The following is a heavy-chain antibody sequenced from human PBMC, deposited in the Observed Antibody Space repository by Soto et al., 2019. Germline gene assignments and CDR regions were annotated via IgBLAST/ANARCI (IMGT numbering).Heavy chain of an antibody. CDR1: GFTFDDHA. CDR3: TKAGDDFWSGNAFDI. Sequence: EVQLVESGGGLVQPGRSLRLSCAASGFTFDDHAMHWIRQAPGKGLEWVPGISRSGGHIIYADSVKGRLNISRDNAKNSLYLLMNSLRPDDAALYYCTKAGDDFWSGNAFDIWGQGTMVTVSS. V-gene: IGHV3-9*01. J-gene: IGHJ3*02. CDR2: ISRSGGHI. D-gene: IGHD3-3*01.